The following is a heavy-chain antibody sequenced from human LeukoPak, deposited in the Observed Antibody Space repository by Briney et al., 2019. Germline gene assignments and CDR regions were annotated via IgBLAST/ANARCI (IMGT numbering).Heavy chain of an antibody. V-gene: IGHV3-9*03. CDR1: GFTFDDYA. D-gene: IGHD2-15*01. CDR2: ISWNSGSI. J-gene: IGHJ1*01. Sequence: GGSLRLSCAASGFTFDDYAMHWVRQAPGRGLEWVSGISWNSGSIGYADSVKGRFTISRDNAKSSLYLQMNSLRAEDMALYYCAKGGGSSPDQHEYFQHWGQGTLVTVSS. CDR3: AKGGGSSPDQHEYFQH.